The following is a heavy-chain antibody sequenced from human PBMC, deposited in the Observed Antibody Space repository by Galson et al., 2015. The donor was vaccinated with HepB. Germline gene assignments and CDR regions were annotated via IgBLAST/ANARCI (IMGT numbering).Heavy chain of an antibody. CDR1: GGSFSGYY. CDR3: ARPDSGYDYFDY. Sequence: SETLSLTCAVYGGSFSGYYWSWIRQPPGKGLEWIGEINHSGSTNYNPSLKSRVTISVDTSKNQFSLKLSSVTAADTAVYYCARPDSGYDYFDYWGQGTLVTVSS. J-gene: IGHJ4*02. V-gene: IGHV4-34*01. CDR2: INHSGST. D-gene: IGHD5-12*01.